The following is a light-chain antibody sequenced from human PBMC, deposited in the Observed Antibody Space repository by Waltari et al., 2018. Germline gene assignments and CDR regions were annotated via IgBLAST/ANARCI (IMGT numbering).Light chain of an antibody. CDR2: DTS. V-gene: IGKV3-11*01. Sequence: EIVLTQSPATLSLSPGERATLSCRASHSIANYLAWYQQRPGQAPRLLIYDTSNRATGIPARFSGSGYETDFTLTISSLEPEVFGVYYCQQRSNWPLTFGGGTKVEIK. CDR3: QQRSNWPLT. CDR1: HSIANY. J-gene: IGKJ4*01.